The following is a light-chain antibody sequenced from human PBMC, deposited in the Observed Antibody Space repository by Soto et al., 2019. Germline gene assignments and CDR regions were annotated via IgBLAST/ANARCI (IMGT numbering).Light chain of an antibody. CDR2: TVS. CDR1: QGISXW. CDR3: QQAYTFPLT. J-gene: IGKJ4*01. V-gene: IGKV1-12*01. Sequence: DIQMTQSPSSVSASVGXXXXIXCXASQGISXWLVWYQQKPGEAPKLLIYTVSSLQSGVPSRFSGSGSGTDFTLTISSLQPEDFATYYCQQAYTFPLTFGGGTKVEIK.